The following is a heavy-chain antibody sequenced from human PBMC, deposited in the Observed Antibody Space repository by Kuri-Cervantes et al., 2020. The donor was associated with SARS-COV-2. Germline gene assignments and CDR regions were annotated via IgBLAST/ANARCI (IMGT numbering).Heavy chain of an antibody. V-gene: IGHV3-21*01. CDR3: ARDGGYRTSSSFDY. CDR2: ISNNGSYI. Sequence: GESLKISCAVSGFTFSSYSMSWVRQAPGKGLEWVSSISNNGSYIYYADSVRGRFTISRDNAKNSLYLQMNSLRAEDTAVYYCARDGGYRTSSSFDYWGQGTLVTVSS. CDR1: GFTFSSYS. J-gene: IGHJ4*02. D-gene: IGHD3-16*02.